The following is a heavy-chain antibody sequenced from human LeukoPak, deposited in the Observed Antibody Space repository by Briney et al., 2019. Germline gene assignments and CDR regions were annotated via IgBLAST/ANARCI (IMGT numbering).Heavy chain of an antibody. CDR1: GGSFSGYY. Sequence: PSETLSLTCAVYGGSFSGYYWSWIRQPPGKGLEWIGEINHSGSTNYNPSLESRVTISVDTSKNQFSLKLSSVTAADTAVYYCASIAVAGTNDYWGQGTLVTVSS. CDR2: INHSGST. D-gene: IGHD6-19*01. CDR3: ASIAVAGTNDY. J-gene: IGHJ4*02. V-gene: IGHV4-34*01.